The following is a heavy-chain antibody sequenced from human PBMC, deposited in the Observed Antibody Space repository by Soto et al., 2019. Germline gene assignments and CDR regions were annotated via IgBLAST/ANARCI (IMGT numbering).Heavy chain of an antibody. CDR1: GGSVSSGSYY. J-gene: IGHJ4*02. CDR2: IYYSGST. Sequence: SETLSLTCTVSGGSVSSGSYYWSWIWQPPGQGLEWIGYIYYSGSTNYHPSLKSRVTISVDTSKNQFSLKLSSVSAADTAVYYCAGERARDYYDSSGYYYFDYWGQGTLVTVSS. D-gene: IGHD3-22*01. CDR3: AGERARDYYDSSGYYYFDY. V-gene: IGHV4-61*01.